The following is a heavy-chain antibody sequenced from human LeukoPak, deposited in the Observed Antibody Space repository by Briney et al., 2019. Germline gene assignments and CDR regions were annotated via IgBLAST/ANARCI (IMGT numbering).Heavy chain of an antibody. Sequence: GGSLRLSCAASGFTFSSYAMSWVRQAPEKGLVWVSRINTDESITSYADSVKGRFTISRDNAKNTLYLQMNSLRVEDTAVYYCTSSTAGYNWFDLWGQGTLVTVSS. CDR3: TSSTAGYNWFDL. CDR2: INTDESIT. D-gene: IGHD6-13*01. V-gene: IGHV3-74*01. CDR1: GFTFSSYA. J-gene: IGHJ5*02.